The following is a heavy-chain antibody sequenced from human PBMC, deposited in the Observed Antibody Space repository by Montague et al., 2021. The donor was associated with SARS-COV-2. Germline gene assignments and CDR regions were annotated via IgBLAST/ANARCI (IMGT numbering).Heavy chain of an antibody. V-gene: IGHV4-61*02. D-gene: IGHD3-22*01. J-gene: IGHJ6*02. Sequence: TLSLTCTGSVGSGSSGSYYWSWIRQPAGKGLEWIGRIYTSGSSNYNPSLKSRVTISVDTSKNQFSLKVSSVTAADTAVYYCARERSADYYDGSGYHSYKYGMDVWGQGTTVTVSS. CDR3: ARERSADYYDGSGYHSYKYGMDV. CDR2: IYTSGSS. CDR1: VGSGSSGSYY.